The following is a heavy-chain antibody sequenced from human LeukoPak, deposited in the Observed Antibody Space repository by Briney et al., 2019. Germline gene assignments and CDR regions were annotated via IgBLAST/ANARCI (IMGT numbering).Heavy chain of an antibody. CDR2: ISGSGGST. V-gene: IGHV3-23*01. Sequence: GGSLRLSCAASGVTFSSYAMRWVRQAPGKGLEWVSAISGSGGSTYYADSVKGRFTISRDNTKNSLDLQMNDLRAEDTAVYYCARDQLTARYWGQGTLVTVSS. J-gene: IGHJ4*02. CDR3: ARDQLTARY. D-gene: IGHD1-1*01. CDR1: GVTFSSYA.